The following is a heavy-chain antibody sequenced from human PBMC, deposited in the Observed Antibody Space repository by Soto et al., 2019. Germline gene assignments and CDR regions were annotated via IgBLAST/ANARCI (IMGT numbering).Heavy chain of an antibody. D-gene: IGHD3-16*01. V-gene: IGHV5-51*01. CDR2: VYPSDSDV. J-gene: IGHJ4*02. CDR1: GYRFTSSW. CDR3: TKGATSPIDH. Sequence: LGESLKISCQGSGYRFTSSWIGWVRQMPGKGLEWLGNVYPSDSDVRYSPSFEGRVTISADNSINTAYLHLLNLKASDTAIYYCTKGATSPIDHWGQGTLVTVSS.